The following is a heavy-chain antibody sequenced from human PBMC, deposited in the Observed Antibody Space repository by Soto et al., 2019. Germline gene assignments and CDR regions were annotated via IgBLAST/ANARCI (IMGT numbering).Heavy chain of an antibody. D-gene: IGHD3-22*01. Sequence: QVQLQESGPGLVKPSETLSLTCTVSGGSISNYYWSWIRQSAGKGLEWIGRIYISGSTNYNPSLKSRVTMSVETSKKQVSLELSSVTAADTAVYYCAREAPYYSDSSGYQRFDPWGQGTLVTVSS. CDR1: GGSISNYY. CDR2: IYISGST. CDR3: AREAPYYSDSSGYQRFDP. V-gene: IGHV4-4*07. J-gene: IGHJ5*02.